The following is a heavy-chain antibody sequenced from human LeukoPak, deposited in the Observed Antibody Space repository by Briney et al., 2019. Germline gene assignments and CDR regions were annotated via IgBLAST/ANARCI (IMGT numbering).Heavy chain of an antibody. Sequence: NPGGSLRLSCTASGFTFGDYAMSWIRQAPGKGLEWVGFIRSKAYGETADYAASVKGRFTISRDDSKAIAYLQMNSLKTEDTAVYHCTRDRGAYNLYDYWGQGTLVTVSS. CDR3: TRDRGAYNLYDY. CDR2: IRSKAYGETA. CDR1: GFTFGDYA. V-gene: IGHV3-49*05. D-gene: IGHD1-1*01. J-gene: IGHJ4*02.